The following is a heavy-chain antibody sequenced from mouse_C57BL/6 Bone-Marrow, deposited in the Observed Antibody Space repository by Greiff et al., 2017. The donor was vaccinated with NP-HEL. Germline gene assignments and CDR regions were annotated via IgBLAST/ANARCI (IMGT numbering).Heavy chain of an antibody. CDR3: ASYGSRGGY. CDR2: INPSTGGT. CDR1: GYSFTGYY. Sequence: VQLQQSGPELVKPGASVKISCKASGYSFTGYYMNWVKQSPEKSLEWIGEINPSTGGTTYNQKFKAKATLTVDKSSSTAYMQLKSLTSEDSAVYYCASYGSRGGYWGQGTTLTVSS. J-gene: IGHJ2*01. D-gene: IGHD1-1*01. V-gene: IGHV1-42*01.